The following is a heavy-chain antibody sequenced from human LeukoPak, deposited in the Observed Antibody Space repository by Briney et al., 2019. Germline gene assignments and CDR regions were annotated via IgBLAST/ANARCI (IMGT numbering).Heavy chain of an antibody. CDR3: VRARESMTTSGSFFDF. Sequence: SQTLSLTCGVSGDSTSSDGYSWSWVRQPPGNGLEWIGYIYHSGHSNYNPSLKSRVTMSVDRSKNQFSLKLRSVTAADTAVYYCVRARESMTTSGSFFDFWGQGTLVTVSS. V-gene: IGHV4-30-2*01. D-gene: IGHD3-16*01. CDR1: GDSTSSDGYS. J-gene: IGHJ4*02. CDR2: IYHSGHS.